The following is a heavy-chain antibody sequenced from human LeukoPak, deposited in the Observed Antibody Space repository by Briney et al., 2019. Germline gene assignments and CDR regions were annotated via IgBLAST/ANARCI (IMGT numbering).Heavy chain of an antibody. CDR1: GYTFTGYY. CDR3: ARDFDYYDPWG. CDR2: INPNSGGT. J-gene: IGHJ4*02. Sequence: ASVKVSCKASGYTFTGYYMHWVRQAPGQGLEWMGRINPNSGGTNYAQKFQGRVTVTRDTSISTAYMELSRLRSDDTAVYYCARDFDYYDPWGWGRGTLVTVSS. V-gene: IGHV1-2*06. D-gene: IGHD3-22*01.